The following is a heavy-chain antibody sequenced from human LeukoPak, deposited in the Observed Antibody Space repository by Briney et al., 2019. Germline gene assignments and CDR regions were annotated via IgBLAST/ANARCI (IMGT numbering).Heavy chain of an antibody. CDR1: GYSISSGYY. Sequence: SETLSLTCTVSGYSISSGYYWGWIRQPPGKGLEWIGSIYHSGSTYYNPSLKSRVTISVDTSKNQFSLKLSSVTAADTAVYYCARDWGSGYNWFDPWGQGTLVTVSS. J-gene: IGHJ5*02. CDR3: ARDWGSGYNWFDP. D-gene: IGHD3-22*01. CDR2: IYHSGST. V-gene: IGHV4-38-2*02.